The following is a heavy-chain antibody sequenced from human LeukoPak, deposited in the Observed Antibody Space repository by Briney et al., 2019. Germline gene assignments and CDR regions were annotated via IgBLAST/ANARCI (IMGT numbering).Heavy chain of an antibody. V-gene: IGHV3-7*03. Sequence: GGSLRLSCAASGFTFSSWWMSWVRQAPGKALEWVANIKQDGSEKYYVDSVKGRFTISRDNAKNSLYLQMNSLRAEDTAVYYCARSRYCTNGVCSYFDYWGQGTLVTVSS. CDR1: GFTFSSWW. D-gene: IGHD2-8*01. CDR3: ARSRYCTNGVCSYFDY. CDR2: IKQDGSEK. J-gene: IGHJ4*02.